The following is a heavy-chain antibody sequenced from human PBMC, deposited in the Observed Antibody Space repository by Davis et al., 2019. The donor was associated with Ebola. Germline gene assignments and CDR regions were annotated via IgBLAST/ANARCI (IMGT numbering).Heavy chain of an antibody. CDR1: GDSISSGSYY. J-gene: IGHJ4*02. CDR2: IYYSGST. D-gene: IGHD2-8*01. CDR3: ARDLIRTPFDY. V-gene: IGHV4-61*01. Sequence: SETLSLTCTVSGDSISSGSYYWSWIRQSPGKGLEWIGYIYYSGSTNYNPSLKSRVTISLDTSKNQFSLKLRSVTAADTAVYYCARDLIRTPFDYWGQGTLVTVSS.